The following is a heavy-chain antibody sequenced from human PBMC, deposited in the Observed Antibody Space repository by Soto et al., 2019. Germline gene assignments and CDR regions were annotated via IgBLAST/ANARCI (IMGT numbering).Heavy chain of an antibody. D-gene: IGHD5-12*01. Sequence: RLSCAPSVFTFCSYRWNWVLATPVKGLEWVSSISSSSSYIYYADSVKGRFTISRDNAKNSLYLQMNSLRAEDTAVYYCARDSGYDPYYFDYWGQGTLVTVSS. J-gene: IGHJ4*02. CDR1: VFTFCSYR. V-gene: IGHV3-21*01. CDR2: ISSSSSYI. CDR3: ARDSGYDPYYFDY.